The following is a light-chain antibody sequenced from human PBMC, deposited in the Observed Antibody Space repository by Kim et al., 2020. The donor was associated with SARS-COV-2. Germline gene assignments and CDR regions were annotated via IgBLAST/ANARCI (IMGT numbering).Light chain of an antibody. J-gene: IGLJ1*01. CDR2: DVS. Sequence: GQSITISCTGTSSDVGGYNYVSWYQQHPGKAPKLMIYDVSNRPSGVSNRFSGSKSGNTASLTISGLQAEDEADYYCTSYTTGATLVFGTGTKVTVL. V-gene: IGLV2-14*03. CDR3: TSYTTGATLV. CDR1: SSDVGGYNY.